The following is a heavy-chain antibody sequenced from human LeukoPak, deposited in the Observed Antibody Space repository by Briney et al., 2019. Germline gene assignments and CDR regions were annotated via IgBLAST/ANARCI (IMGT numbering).Heavy chain of an antibody. Sequence: ASVKVSCKVSGYTLTELSMHWVRQAPGKGLEWMGGFDPEDGETIYAQKFQGRVTMTEDTSTDTAYMELSSLRSEDTAVYYCATDPSPGYCSSTSCSNYWGQGTLVTVSS. CDR3: ATDPSPGYCSSTSCSNY. D-gene: IGHD2-2*01. J-gene: IGHJ4*02. V-gene: IGHV1-24*01. CDR1: GYTLTELS. CDR2: FDPEDGET.